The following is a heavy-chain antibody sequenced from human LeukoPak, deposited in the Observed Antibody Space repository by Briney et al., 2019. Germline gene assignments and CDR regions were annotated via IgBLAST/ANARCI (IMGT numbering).Heavy chain of an antibody. J-gene: IGHJ4*02. D-gene: IGHD4-23*01. Sequence: GRSLRLSCAASGFTFSSYAMHWVRQAPGKGLEWVAVISYDGSNKYYADSVKGRFTISRDNSKNTLYLQMNSLRAEDTAVYYCARVAQTYGGNSGLYYFDYWGQGTLVTVSS. CDR2: ISYDGSNK. CDR1: GFTFSSYA. V-gene: IGHV3-30*04. CDR3: ARVAQTYGGNSGLYYFDY.